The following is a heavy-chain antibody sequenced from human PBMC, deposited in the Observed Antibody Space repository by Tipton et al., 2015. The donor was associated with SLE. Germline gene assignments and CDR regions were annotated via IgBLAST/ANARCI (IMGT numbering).Heavy chain of an antibody. CDR3: ARGELIVRY. D-gene: IGHD3-22*01. CDR2: IYTSGST. CDR1: GGSITAYY. V-gene: IGHV4-4*09. J-gene: IGHJ4*02. Sequence: TLSLTCTVSGGSITAYYWSWIRQPPGKGLEWIGYIYTSGSTNYNPSLKSRVTISIDTSKNQFSLKLSSVTAADTAVYYCARGELIVRYWGQGTLVTVSS.